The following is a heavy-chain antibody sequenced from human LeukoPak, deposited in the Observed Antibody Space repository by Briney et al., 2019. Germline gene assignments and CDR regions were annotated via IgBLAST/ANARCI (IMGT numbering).Heavy chain of an antibody. J-gene: IGHJ4*02. CDR3: TSYDNAGNYYYNY. V-gene: IGHV3-73*01. D-gene: IGHD3-22*01. Sequence: GGSLKLSCAASGFAFSASAIHWVRQASGKGLEWVGRIRTKSNNYATTYGASVKGRFAISRDDSKNTASLHMSSVKTEDTAMYFCTSYDNAGNYYYNYWGRGILVTVSS. CDR1: GFAFSASA. CDR2: IRTKSNNYAT.